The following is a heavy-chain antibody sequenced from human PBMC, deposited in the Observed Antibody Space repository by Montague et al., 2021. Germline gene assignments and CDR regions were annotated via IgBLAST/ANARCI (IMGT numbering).Heavy chain of an antibody. V-gene: IGHV3-30*04. D-gene: IGHD1-26*01. CDR1: GFTFSSYA. Sequence: SLRLSFSASGFTFSSYAMHWVRQAPGKGLEWVAVISYDGSNKYYADSVKGRFTISRDNSKNTLYLQMNSLRAEDTALFYCARDPRWEYDAFDIWGQGTMVTASS. CDR2: ISYDGSNK. J-gene: IGHJ3*02. CDR3: ARDPRWEYDAFDI.